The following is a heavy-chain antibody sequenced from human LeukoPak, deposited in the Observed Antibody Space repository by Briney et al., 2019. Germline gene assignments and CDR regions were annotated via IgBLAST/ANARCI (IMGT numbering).Heavy chain of an antibody. D-gene: IGHD3-10*01. CDR2: IIPILDIA. V-gene: IGHV1-69*04. CDR1: GGTFSSYG. CDR3: ARGPYGSGGYYFDY. J-gene: IGHJ4*02. Sequence: GSSVKVSCKASGGTFSSYGISWVRQAPGQGLEWMGRIIPILDIANNAQKFQGRVTITADKSTSTAYMELSSLRSEDTAVYYCARGPYGSGGYYFDYWGQGTLVTVSS.